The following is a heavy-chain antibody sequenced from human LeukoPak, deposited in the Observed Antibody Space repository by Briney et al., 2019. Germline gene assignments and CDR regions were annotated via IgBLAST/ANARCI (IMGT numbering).Heavy chain of an antibody. D-gene: IGHD3-3*01. J-gene: IGHJ4*02. Sequence: PGGSLRLSCAASGFTFSSYWMHWVRQAPGKGLVWVSRINSDGSSTSYADSVKGRFTISRDNSKNTLYLQMNSLRAEDTAVYYCAKAYYDFWSGVDYWGQGTLVTVSS. CDR2: INSDGSST. CDR1: GFTFSSYW. V-gene: IGHV3-74*01. CDR3: AKAYYDFWSGVDY.